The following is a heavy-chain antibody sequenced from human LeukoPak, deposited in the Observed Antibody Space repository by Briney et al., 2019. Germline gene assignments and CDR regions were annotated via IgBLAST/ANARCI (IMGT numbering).Heavy chain of an antibody. V-gene: IGHV3-21*01. D-gene: IGHD6-19*01. J-gene: IGHJ4*02. CDR1: GFTFSSYS. CDR2: ISSSSSYI. CDR3: ATPGIAVAGSREH. Sequence: PGGSLRLSCAASGFTFSSYSMNWVRQAPGKGLEGVSSISSSSSYIYYADSVKGRFTISRDNAKNSLYLQMNSLRAEDTAVYYCATPGIAVAGSREHWGQGTLVTVSS.